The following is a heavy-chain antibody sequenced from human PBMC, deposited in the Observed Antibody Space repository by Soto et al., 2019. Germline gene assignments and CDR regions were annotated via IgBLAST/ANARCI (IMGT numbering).Heavy chain of an antibody. Sequence: SETLSLTCAVSGGSISTSNWWSWVRQPPGKGLEWIGEVYHSGSTNYNPSFKSRVAMSVDKSKNQFSLKLNSVTAADTALYYCARVSGSYYYGMDVWGQGTTVTVSS. J-gene: IGHJ6*02. CDR2: VYHSGST. D-gene: IGHD1-26*01. V-gene: IGHV4-4*02. CDR3: ARVSGSYYYGMDV. CDR1: GGSISTSNW.